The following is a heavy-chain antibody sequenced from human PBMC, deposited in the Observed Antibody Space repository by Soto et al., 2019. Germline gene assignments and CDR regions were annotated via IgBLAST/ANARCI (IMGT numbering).Heavy chain of an antibody. CDR3: ARGGLTSVTTEYFKH. J-gene: IGHJ1*01. D-gene: IGHD4-17*01. CDR2: MWYDGRNK. Sequence: QVQLVESGGGVVQPGRSLRLSCAVSGFSFNSYGVHWVRQAPGKGLEWVAAMWYDGRNKMYAESVKGRFTISRDNSKNTLFLEMNSLTVEDTAMYYCARGGLTSVTTEYFKHWGQGTLITVSS. CDR1: GFSFNSYG. V-gene: IGHV3-33*01.